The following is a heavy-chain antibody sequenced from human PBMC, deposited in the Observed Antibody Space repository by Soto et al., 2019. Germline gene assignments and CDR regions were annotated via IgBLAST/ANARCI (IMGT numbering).Heavy chain of an antibody. Sequence: ASVKVSCKASGYTFTSYAMHWVRQAPGQRLEWMGWINAGNGNTKYSQKFQGRVTITRDTSASTAYMELSSLRSEDTAVYYCARDRIAAAGYFYYWGQGTLVTVSS. J-gene: IGHJ4*02. CDR3: ARDRIAAAGYFYY. CDR1: GYTFTSYA. CDR2: INAGNGNT. D-gene: IGHD6-13*01. V-gene: IGHV1-3*01.